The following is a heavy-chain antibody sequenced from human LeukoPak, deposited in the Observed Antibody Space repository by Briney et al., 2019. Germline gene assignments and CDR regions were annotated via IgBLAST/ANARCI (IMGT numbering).Heavy chain of an antibody. CDR1: GGSISSGDYF. J-gene: IGHJ4*02. CDR3: ARGDSNFDY. V-gene: IGHV4-30-4*02. D-gene: IGHD4-11*01. Sequence: EPSETLSLTCTVSGGSISSGDYFWSWIRKPPGKGLEWIWYIYYSGSTYYNPSLKSRVAISVDTSKNQFSLKLSSVPAADTAVYYCARGDSNFDYWGQGTLVTVSS. CDR2: IYYSGST.